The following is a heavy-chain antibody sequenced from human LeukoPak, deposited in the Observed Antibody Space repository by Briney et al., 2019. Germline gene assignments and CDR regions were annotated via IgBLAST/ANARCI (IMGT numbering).Heavy chain of an antibody. Sequence: ASVKVSCKASGHTFTTYYMHWVRQAPGQGLEWMGIINVGAGTTSFARKFQGRVTMTRGTSTSTVYMDLGSLRPDDTAVYYCARGLLGNSGYSPYDVWGQGTMVTVSS. CDR3: ARGLLGNSGYSPYDV. CDR1: GHTFTTYY. J-gene: IGHJ3*01. V-gene: IGHV1-46*01. CDR2: INVGAGTT. D-gene: IGHD3-22*01.